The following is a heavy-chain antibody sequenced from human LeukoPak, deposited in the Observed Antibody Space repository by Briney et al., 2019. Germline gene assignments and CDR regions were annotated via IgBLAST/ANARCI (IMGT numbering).Heavy chain of an antibody. D-gene: IGHD2-15*01. CDR2: ISSSGSTI. J-gene: IGHJ2*01. Sequence: GGSLRLSCAASGFTFSDYYMSWIRQAPGKGLEWVSYISSSGSTIYYADSVRGRFTLSRDSAKHSVYLQKRRLTAEETAVYYGAKDVGIHWYFDLWGRGTPVTVSS. CDR3: AKDVGIHWYFDL. CDR1: GFTFSDYY. V-gene: IGHV3-11*04.